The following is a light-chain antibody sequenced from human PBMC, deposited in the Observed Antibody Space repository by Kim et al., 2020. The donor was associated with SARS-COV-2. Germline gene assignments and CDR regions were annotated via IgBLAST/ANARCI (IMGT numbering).Light chain of an antibody. CDR3: QHYGRSPGYT. V-gene: IGKV3-20*01. CDR1: EIVSSSY. CDR2: GTS. Sequence: PGEGATLSCRASEIVSSSYLAWYQQKPGQAPRLLIYGTSSRATDIPGRFSGSGSGTDFTLTISRLEPEDFAVYYCQHYGRSPGYTFGQGTKLEI. J-gene: IGKJ2*01.